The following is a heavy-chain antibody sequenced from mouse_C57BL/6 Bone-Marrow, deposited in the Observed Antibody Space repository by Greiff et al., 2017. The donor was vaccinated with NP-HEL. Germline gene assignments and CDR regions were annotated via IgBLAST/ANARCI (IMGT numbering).Heavy chain of an antibody. V-gene: IGHV1-81*01. CDR3: ARKGDDYARYIDV. D-gene: IGHD2-4*01. Sequence: QVQLQQSGAELARPGASVKLSCKASGYTFTSYGISWVKQSTGQGLEWIGEIYPRSGNTYYNEKFKGKATLTADKSSSTAYMELRSLTSEDSAVYFCARKGDDYARYIDVWSTGTTVTVSS. CDR1: GYTFTSYG. CDR2: IYPRSGNT. J-gene: IGHJ1*03.